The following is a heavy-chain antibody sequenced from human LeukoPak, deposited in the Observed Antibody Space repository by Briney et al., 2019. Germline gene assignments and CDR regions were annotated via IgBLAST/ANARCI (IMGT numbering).Heavy chain of an antibody. CDR1: GFTFSTYD. D-gene: IGHD3-22*01. Sequence: GGSLRLSCAASGFTFSTYDMNWVRQAPGQGLEWVSSISSSSSYIYYADSVKGRFTISRDNAKNSLYLQMNSLRAEDTAVYYCARDWGAYYDSSGYYFDAFDIWGQGTMVTVSS. CDR3: ARDWGAYYDSSGYYFDAFDI. J-gene: IGHJ3*02. V-gene: IGHV3-21*01. CDR2: ISSSSSYI.